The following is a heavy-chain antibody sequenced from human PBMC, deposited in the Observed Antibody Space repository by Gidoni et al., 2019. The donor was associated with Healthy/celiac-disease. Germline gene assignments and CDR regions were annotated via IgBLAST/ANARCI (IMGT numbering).Heavy chain of an antibody. V-gene: IGHV3-23*01. CDR1: GFTFSIYA. Sequence: EVQLLESGGGLVQPGGSLRLSCAASGFTFSIYAMSWVRQAPGKGLEWVSAISGSGGSTYYADSVKGRFTISRDNSKNTLYLQMNSLRAEDTAVYYCAKEGITIFGVVIMGFDYWGQGTLVTVSS. CDR2: ISGSGGST. D-gene: IGHD3-3*01. CDR3: AKEGITIFGVVIMGFDY. J-gene: IGHJ4*02.